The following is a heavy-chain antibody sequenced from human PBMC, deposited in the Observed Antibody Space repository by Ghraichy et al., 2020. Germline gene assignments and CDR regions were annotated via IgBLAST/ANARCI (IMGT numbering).Heavy chain of an antibody. CDR3: ASPRHFSGSFYKS. Sequence: SETLSLTCNVSGVSIGSRGYYWGWVRQPPGKGLEWIGSIFYTGSTHQNPSLTSRLTLSVDKSKNQFSFKLTSATAADTAVYYCASPRHFSGSFYKSWGQGTLVTVSS. D-gene: IGHD3-22*01. V-gene: IGHV4-39*01. CDR1: GVSIGSRGYY. J-gene: IGHJ1*01. CDR2: IFYTGST.